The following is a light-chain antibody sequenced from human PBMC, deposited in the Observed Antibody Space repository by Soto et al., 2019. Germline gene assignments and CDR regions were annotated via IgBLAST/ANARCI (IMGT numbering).Light chain of an antibody. CDR1: SSSIGAGYD. V-gene: IGLV1-40*01. J-gene: IGLJ2*01. CDR3: QAYYSSPRVV. Sequence: QPVLTQPPSVSGAPGQRVTISCTGSSSSIGAGYDVHWYQQLPGTAPKLLIYSNSNRPSGVPDRFSGSKSGTSASLAITGLQAEDEADYYCQAYYSSPRVVFGGGTKLTF. CDR2: SNS.